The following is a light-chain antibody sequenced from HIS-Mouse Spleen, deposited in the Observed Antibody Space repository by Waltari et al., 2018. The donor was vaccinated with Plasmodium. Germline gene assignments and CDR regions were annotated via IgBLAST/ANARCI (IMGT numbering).Light chain of an antibody. CDR3: QQLNSYPIT. CDR1: QGISSY. CDR2: AAS. V-gene: IGKV1-9*01. Sequence: DIQLTQSTSFLSASVGDRLTITCRASQGISSYLACYQQKPGKAPKLLIYAASTLQSGVPSRFSGSGSGTEFTLTISSLQPEDFATYYCQQLNSYPITFGQGTRLEIK. J-gene: IGKJ5*01.